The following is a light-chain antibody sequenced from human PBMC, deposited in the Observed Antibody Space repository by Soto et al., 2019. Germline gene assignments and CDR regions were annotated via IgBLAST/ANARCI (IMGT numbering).Light chain of an antibody. CDR3: SSYTSSSTPHYV. Sequence: QSVLTQPASVSGPPGQSITISCTGTSSDVGGYNYVSWYQQHPGKAPKLTIYDVSNRPSGVSNRFSGSKSGNTASLTISGLQAEDEADYYCSSYTSSSTPHYVFGTGTKVTVL. CDR2: DVS. J-gene: IGLJ1*01. CDR1: SSDVGGYNY. V-gene: IGLV2-14*01.